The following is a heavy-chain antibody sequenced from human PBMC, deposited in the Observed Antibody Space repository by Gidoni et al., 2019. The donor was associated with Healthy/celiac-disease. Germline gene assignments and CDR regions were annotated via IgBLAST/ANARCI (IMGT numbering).Heavy chain of an antibody. CDR1: GYTFTSYG. CDR2: ISAYNGNT. Sequence: QVQLVQSGAEVKKPWASVKVSCKASGYTFTSYGISWVRQAPGQGLEWMGWISAYNGNTNYAQKLQGRVTMTTDTSTSTAYMELRSLRSDDTAVYYCASSDYDILTGYYGGFDYWGQGTLVTVSS. V-gene: IGHV1-18*01. D-gene: IGHD3-9*01. CDR3: ASSDYDILTGYYGGFDY. J-gene: IGHJ4*02.